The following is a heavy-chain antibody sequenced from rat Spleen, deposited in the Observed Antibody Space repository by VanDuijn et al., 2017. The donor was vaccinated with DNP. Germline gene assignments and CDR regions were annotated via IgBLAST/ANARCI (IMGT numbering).Heavy chain of an antibody. J-gene: IGHJ4*01. CDR1: GFTFSAYY. V-gene: IGHV5-27*01. D-gene: IGHD4-3*01. CDR2: IGSPAYAP. Sequence: EVQLVESGGGLVQPGRSLKLSCAASGFTFSAYYMAWVRQAPAKGLEWVAYIGSPAYAPYHGDSVKGRFTVSRENAKSTLYLQMESLRSEDTATYYCTTFGGYYFAMDAWGQGTSVTVSS. CDR3: TTFGGYYFAMDA.